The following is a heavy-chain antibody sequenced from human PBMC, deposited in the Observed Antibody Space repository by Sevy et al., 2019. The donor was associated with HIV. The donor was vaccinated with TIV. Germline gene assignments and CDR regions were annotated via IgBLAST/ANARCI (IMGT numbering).Heavy chain of an antibody. Sequence: GGSLRLSCAASGFTFSSYRMTWVRQAPGKGLEWVSCISSNSAYINYADSVKGRFTISRDNAKNLLYLRMDSLRAEDTAVYYCARAVLEISTWRSDYWGQGTLVTVSS. CDR1: GFTFSSYR. V-gene: IGHV3-21*01. J-gene: IGHJ4*02. CDR3: ARAVLEISTWRSDY. D-gene: IGHD1-1*01. CDR2: ISSNSAYI.